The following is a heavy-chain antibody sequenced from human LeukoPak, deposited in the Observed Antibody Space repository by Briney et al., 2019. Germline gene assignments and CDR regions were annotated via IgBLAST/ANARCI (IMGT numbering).Heavy chain of an antibody. CDR2: IYYSGST. CDR1: GGSISSSSYY. J-gene: IGHJ4*02. CDR3: AREGSDIQLWVGY. V-gene: IGHV4-39*07. Sequence: PSETLSLTCTVSGGSISSSSYYWGWIRQPPGKGLEWIGSIYYSGSTYYNPSLKSRVTISVDTSKNQFSLKLSSVTAADTAVYYCAREGSDIQLWVGYWGQGTLVTVSS. D-gene: IGHD5-18*01.